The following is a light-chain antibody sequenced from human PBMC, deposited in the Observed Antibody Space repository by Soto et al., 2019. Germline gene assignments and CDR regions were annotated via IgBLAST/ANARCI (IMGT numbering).Light chain of an antibody. V-gene: IGKV1-39*01. CDR3: QQSYSTPFT. CDR1: QSISTY. Sequence: DIQMTQSPSSLSASVGDRVTITCRASQSISTYLNWYQQKPGKAPKLLINVASSLQGGVPSRFSGSGSGTDFTLTISSLQPEDFGTYYCQQSYSTPFTFGGGTKVEIK. CDR2: VAS. J-gene: IGKJ4*01.